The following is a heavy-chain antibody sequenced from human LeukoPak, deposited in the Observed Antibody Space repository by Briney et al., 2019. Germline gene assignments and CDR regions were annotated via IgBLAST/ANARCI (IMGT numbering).Heavy chain of an antibody. Sequence: PSETLSLTCAVSGGSISTSNWWSWVRQPPGKGLEWIGEIYHSGSTNYNPSLKSRVTISIDKSKNQFSLKLSSVTAADTAVYYCASKTTVTAGAFDYWGQGTLVTVSS. CDR2: IYHSGST. V-gene: IGHV4-4*02. CDR1: GGSISTSNW. J-gene: IGHJ4*02. D-gene: IGHD4-17*01. CDR3: ASKTTVTAGAFDY.